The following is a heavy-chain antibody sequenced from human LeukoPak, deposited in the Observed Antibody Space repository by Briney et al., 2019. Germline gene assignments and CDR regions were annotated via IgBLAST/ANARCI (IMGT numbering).Heavy chain of an antibody. CDR1: GFTFRAND. D-gene: IGHD5-24*01. J-gene: IGHJ3*02. CDR2: ISWNSGSI. V-gene: IGHV3-9*03. CDR3: AKGEDGYNYWNAFDI. Sequence: GGSLRLSCAASGFTFRANDMTWVRQAPGKGLEWVSGISWNSGSIGYADSVKGRFTISRDNAKNSLYLQMNSLRAEDMALYYCAKGEDGYNYWNAFDIWGQGTMVTVSS.